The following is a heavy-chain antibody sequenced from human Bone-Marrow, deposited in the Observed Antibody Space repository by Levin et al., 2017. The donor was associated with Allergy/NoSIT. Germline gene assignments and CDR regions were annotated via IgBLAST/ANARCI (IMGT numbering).Heavy chain of an antibody. CDR3: ARGSFRTASLLAYYYGLDV. CDR1: GFIFKRYA. J-gene: IGHJ6*02. Sequence: SCAASGFIFKRYAMCWVRQAPGKGLEWVSGISSTGGSTYYADSVQGRFTISRDNSRNTVDLQMNSLRAEDTALYYCARGSFRTASLLAYYYGLDVWGQGTTVSVSS. CDR2: ISSTGGST. D-gene: IGHD2-21*01. V-gene: IGHV3-23*01.